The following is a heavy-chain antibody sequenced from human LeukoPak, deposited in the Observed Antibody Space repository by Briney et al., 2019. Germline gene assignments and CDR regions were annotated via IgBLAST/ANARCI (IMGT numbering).Heavy chain of an antibody. CDR2: IYHSGST. CDR1: GYYISSGYY. Sequence: PSETLSLTCTVSGYYISSGYYWGWIRQPPGKGLEWIGSIYHSGSTYYNPSLKSRVTISVDTSKNQFSLKLNSVTAADTAVYYCAREFRKGWDWFDPWGQGTLVTVSS. V-gene: IGHV4-38-2*02. CDR3: AREFRKGWDWFDP. D-gene: IGHD1-26*01. J-gene: IGHJ5*02.